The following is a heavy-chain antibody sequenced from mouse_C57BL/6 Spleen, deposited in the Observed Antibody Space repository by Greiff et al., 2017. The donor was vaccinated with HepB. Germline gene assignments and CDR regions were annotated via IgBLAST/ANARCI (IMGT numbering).Heavy chain of an antibody. CDR1: GYTFTSYT. D-gene: IGHD2-1*01. V-gene: IGHV1-4*01. CDR2: INPSSGYT. J-gene: IGHJ2*01. CDR3: ARGGNYVGYFDY. Sequence: QVQLKESGAELSRPGASVKMSCKASGYTFTSYTMHWVKQRPGQGLEWIGYINPSSGYTKYNQKFKDKATLTADKSSSTAYMQLSSLTSEDSAVYYCARGGNYVGYFDYWGQGTTLTVSS.